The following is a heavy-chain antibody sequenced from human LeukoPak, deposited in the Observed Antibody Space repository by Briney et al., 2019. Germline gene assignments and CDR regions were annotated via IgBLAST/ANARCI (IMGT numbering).Heavy chain of an antibody. V-gene: IGHV1-8*01. CDR2: MNPNSGNT. J-gene: IGHJ5*02. CDR3: ARVLADIVVVPAAIPVGWFDP. CDR1: GYTFTSYD. D-gene: IGHD2-2*02. Sequence: ASVKVSCKASGYTFTSYDINWVRQATGQGLEWMGWMNPNSGNTGYAQKFQGRVTMTRNTSISTAYMELSSLRSEDTAVYYCARVLADIVVVPAAIPVGWFDPWGQGTLVTVSS.